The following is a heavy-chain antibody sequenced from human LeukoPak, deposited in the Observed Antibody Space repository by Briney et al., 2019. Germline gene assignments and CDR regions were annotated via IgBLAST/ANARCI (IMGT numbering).Heavy chain of an antibody. Sequence: GGSLRLSCAAYGFTFSSYAMSWVRQAPGKGLEWVSAISGSGGSTYYADSVKGRFTISRDNSKNTLYLQMNSLRTEDTAVYYCAKLKVGAMGYWGQGTLVTVSS. D-gene: IGHD1-26*01. V-gene: IGHV3-23*01. CDR1: GFTFSSYA. CDR2: ISGSGGST. CDR3: AKLKVGAMGY. J-gene: IGHJ4*02.